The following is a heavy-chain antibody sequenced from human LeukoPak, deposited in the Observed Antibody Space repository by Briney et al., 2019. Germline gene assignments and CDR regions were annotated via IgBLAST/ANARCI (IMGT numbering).Heavy chain of an antibody. CDR1: GFTFSSYA. D-gene: IGHD6-13*01. J-gene: IGHJ3*02. Sequence: GGSLRLSCAASGFTFSSYAMSWVRQAPGKGLEWVSAMRGNGGSTEYVDSVRGRFIISRDNSRNTLYLQMSSLRAEDTAVYYCAKSITAAGTYAFDIWGQGTVVTVSS. V-gene: IGHV3-23*01. CDR3: AKSITAAGTYAFDI. CDR2: MRGNGGST.